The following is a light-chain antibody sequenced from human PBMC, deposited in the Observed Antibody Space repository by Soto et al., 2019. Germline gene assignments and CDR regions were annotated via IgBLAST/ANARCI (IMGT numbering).Light chain of an antibody. CDR3: GTWDSSLNAGV. V-gene: IGLV1-51*02. Sequence: QSVLTQPPSVSAAPGQKVTISCSGSSPNIGNNYVYWYQQLPGTAPKLLIYEEDTRPSGIPDRFSGSKSGTSVTLASTGLQPGDEEDYYCGTWDSSLNAGVFCGGNKLTVL. CDR1: SPNIGNNY. CDR2: EED. J-gene: IGLJ2*01.